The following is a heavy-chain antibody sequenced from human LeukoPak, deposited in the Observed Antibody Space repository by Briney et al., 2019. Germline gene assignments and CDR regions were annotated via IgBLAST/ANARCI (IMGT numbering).Heavy chain of an antibody. CDR3: ARHRAVAGTWFDP. Sequence: SETLSLTCTVSGYSISSVYYWGWIRQPPGKGLEWIGSIYHSGSTYYNPSLKSRVTISVDTSKNQFSLKLSSVTAADTAVYYCARHRAVAGTWFDPWGQGTLVTVSS. CDR1: GYSISSVYY. D-gene: IGHD6-19*01. J-gene: IGHJ5*02. CDR2: IYHSGST. V-gene: IGHV4-38-2*02.